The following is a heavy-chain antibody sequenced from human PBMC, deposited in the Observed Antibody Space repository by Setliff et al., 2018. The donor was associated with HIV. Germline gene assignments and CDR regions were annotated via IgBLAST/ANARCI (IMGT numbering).Heavy chain of an antibody. J-gene: IGHJ4*02. V-gene: IGHV4-34*01. CDR2: VTDGGYT. CDR3: ARTLRAAAMGYFDY. CDR1: GGSLTNYY. D-gene: IGHD5-18*01. Sequence: PSETLSLTCSVYGGSLTNYYWTWVRHAPGKGLEWVGEVTDGGYTNYNPSLKSRVTISVDTSKNQFSLKLTSVTAADTAVYYCARTLRAAAMGYFDYWGQGTLVTVSS.